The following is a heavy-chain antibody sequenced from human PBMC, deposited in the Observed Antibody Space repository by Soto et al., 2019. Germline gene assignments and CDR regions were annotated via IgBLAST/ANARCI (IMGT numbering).Heavy chain of an antibody. CDR3: ARRDRSGFSYWLDT. CDR1: GGSISDGYY. V-gene: IGHV4-31*03. Sequence: PSETVSLTCTVSGGSISDGYYWTWIRQHPGKGLEWIGSISASGSTSYNPSLKSRLTVSVDKSKNQFSLNLRSVTAADTAVYYCARRDRSGFSYWLDTWGQGTLVTVSS. CDR2: ISASGST. J-gene: IGHJ5*02. D-gene: IGHD3-22*01.